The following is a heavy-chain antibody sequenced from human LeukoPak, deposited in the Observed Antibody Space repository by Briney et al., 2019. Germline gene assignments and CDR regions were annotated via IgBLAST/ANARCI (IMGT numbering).Heavy chain of an antibody. J-gene: IGHJ4*02. Sequence: SETLSLTCTVSGGSISIYYWSWVRQPPGKGLEWLGYVYNSGSTYYNPSLKSRVIISADTSKNQFSLRLSSVTAADAAVYYCVRDRELFYWGQGILVTVSS. CDR2: VYNSGST. CDR3: VRDRELFY. D-gene: IGHD3-10*01. CDR1: GGSISIYY. V-gene: IGHV4-59*01.